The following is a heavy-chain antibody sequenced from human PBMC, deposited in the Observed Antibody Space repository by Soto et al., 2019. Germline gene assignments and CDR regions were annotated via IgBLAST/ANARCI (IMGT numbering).Heavy chain of an antibody. D-gene: IGHD3-9*01. CDR3: TRGGDSVLRYFDWLPIYYYGMDV. J-gene: IGHJ6*02. Sequence: GGSLRLSCTASGFTFGDYAMSWFRQAPGKGLEWVGFIRSKAYGGTTEYAASVKGRFTISRDDSKSIAYLQMNSLKTEDTAVYYCTRGGDSVLRYFDWLPIYYYGMDVWGQGTTFTVP. V-gene: IGHV3-49*03. CDR2: IRSKAYGGTT. CDR1: GFTFGDYA.